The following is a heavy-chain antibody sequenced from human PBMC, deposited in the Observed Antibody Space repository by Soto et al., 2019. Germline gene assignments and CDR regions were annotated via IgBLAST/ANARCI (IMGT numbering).Heavy chain of an antibody. Sequence: SETLSLTCAVYGGSFSGYYWSWIRQPPGKGLEWIGEINHSGSTNYNPSLKSRVTISVDTSKNQFSLKLSSVTAADTAVYYCARLRPAFLFLNRGWYDVWGKGTTVTVSS. J-gene: IGHJ6*04. CDR3: ARLRPAFLFLNRGWYDV. V-gene: IGHV4-34*01. CDR2: INHSGST. CDR1: GGSFSGYY. D-gene: IGHD6-19*01.